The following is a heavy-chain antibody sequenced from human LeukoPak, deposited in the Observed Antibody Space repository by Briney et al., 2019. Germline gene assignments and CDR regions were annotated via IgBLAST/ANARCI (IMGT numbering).Heavy chain of an antibody. V-gene: IGHV4-59*01. J-gene: IGHJ2*01. CDR3: ARAPGYYDSSGYYYWYFDL. CDR2: IYYSGST. CDR1: GGSISSYY. Sequence: SETLSLTCTVSGGSISSYYWSWIRQPPGKGLEWIGYIYYSGSTNYNPSLKSRVTISVDTSKNQLSLKLSSVTAADTAVYYCARAPGYYDSSGYYYWYFDLWGRGTLVTVSS. D-gene: IGHD3-22*01.